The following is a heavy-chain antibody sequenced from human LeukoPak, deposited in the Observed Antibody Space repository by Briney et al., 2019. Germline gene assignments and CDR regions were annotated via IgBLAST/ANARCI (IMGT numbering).Heavy chain of an antibody. Sequence: EASVKVSCKASGGTFSSYAISWVRQAPGQGLEWMGRIIPIFGIANYAQKFQGRVTITADKSTSTAYMELSSLRSEDTAVYYCARGPVNSYGLYYFDYWGQGTLVTVSS. CDR1: GGTFSSYA. CDR3: ARGPVNSYGLYYFDY. J-gene: IGHJ4*02. V-gene: IGHV1-69*04. CDR2: IIPIFGIA. D-gene: IGHD5-18*01.